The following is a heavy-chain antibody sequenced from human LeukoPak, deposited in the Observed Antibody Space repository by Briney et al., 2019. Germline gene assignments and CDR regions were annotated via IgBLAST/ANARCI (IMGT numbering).Heavy chain of an antibody. CDR1: GFTFTSSA. Sequence: SVKVSCKASGFTFTSSAMQWVRQVRGQRLEWIGWIVVGSGNTNYAQKFQERVTITRDMSTSTAYMELSSLRSEDTAVYYCAADSGYCGGDCYPPKSMDVWGQGTTVTVSS. J-gene: IGHJ6*02. V-gene: IGHV1-58*02. CDR2: IVVGSGNT. CDR3: AADSGYCGGDCYPPKSMDV. D-gene: IGHD2-21*02.